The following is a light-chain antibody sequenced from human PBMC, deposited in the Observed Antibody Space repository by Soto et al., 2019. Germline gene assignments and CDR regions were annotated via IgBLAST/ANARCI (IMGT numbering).Light chain of an antibody. V-gene: IGKV3-11*01. CDR1: QSVKTF. CDR2: DAS. Sequence: IVLAHSPATLSLTPGERATLSCRASQSVKTFLVWYQHRPGQAPRVLIYDASHRATGIPARFSGSGSGTDFTLTISSLESEDAALYYCQQRSNWPPIPFGQGARLEIK. J-gene: IGKJ5*01. CDR3: QQRSNWPPIP.